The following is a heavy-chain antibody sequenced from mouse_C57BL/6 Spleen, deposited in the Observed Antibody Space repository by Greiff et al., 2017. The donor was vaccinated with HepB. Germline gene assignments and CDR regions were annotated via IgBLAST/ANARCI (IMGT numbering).Heavy chain of an antibody. V-gene: IGHV1-12*01. CDR1: GYTFTSYN. Sequence: QVQLQQSGAELVRPGASVKMSCKASGYTFTSYNMHWVKQTPRQGLEWIGAIYPGNGDTSYNQKFKGKATLTVDKSSSTAYMQLSSLTSEDSAVYFCASPSDDGYYGYFDVWGTGTTVTVSS. CDR3: ASPSDDGYYGYFDV. J-gene: IGHJ1*03. D-gene: IGHD2-3*01. CDR2: IYPGNGDT.